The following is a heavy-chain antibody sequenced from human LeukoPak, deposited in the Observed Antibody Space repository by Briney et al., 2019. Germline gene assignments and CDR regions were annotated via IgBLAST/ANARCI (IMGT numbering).Heavy chain of an antibody. CDR2: IYNSGST. CDR3: ARRPTVTTFFDY. Sequence: SETLSLTCTVSGGSMSRYYWSWIRQPPGKGLEWIGYIYNSGSTNYNPSLKSRVTISVDTSKNQFSLKLSSVTAADTAVYYCARRPTVTTFFDYWGQGTLVTVSS. CDR1: GGSMSRYY. V-gene: IGHV4-59*01. D-gene: IGHD4-17*01. J-gene: IGHJ4*02.